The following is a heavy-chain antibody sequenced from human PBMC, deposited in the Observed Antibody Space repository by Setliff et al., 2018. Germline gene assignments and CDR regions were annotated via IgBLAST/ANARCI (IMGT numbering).Heavy chain of an antibody. Sequence: PSETLSLTCTVSGDSMTRGDFYWSWIRQHRPKGLEWIGYISNSGRTYYNPSLKSRVTISVDTSKNQFSLRLRSVSAADTAIYYCARDASASDGRNAFDIWGQGTMVTVSS. D-gene: IGHD1-26*01. J-gene: IGHJ3*02. CDR1: GDSMTRGDFY. CDR2: ISNSGRT. V-gene: IGHV4-31*03. CDR3: ARDASASDGRNAFDI.